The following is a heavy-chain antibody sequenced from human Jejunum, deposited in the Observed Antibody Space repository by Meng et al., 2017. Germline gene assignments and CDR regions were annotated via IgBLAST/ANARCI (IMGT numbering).Heavy chain of an antibody. V-gene: IGHV3-72*01. Sequence: VPLGDPGGGFVQPGGSLKLSCAASGFTFSDHLMDWVRQAPGKGLEWVGRSRSKASGYTTEYAASVRGRFTVSRHDSENSLFLQMNSLKAEDTAVYYCAGGRPGSAPFDYWGRGTLVTVSS. J-gene: IGHJ4*02. CDR1: GFTFSDHL. D-gene: IGHD1-26*01. CDR3: AGGRPGSAPFDY. CDR2: SRSKASGYTT.